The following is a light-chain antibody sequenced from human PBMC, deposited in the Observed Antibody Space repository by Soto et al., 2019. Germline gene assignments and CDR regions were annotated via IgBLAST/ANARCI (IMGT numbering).Light chain of an antibody. CDR1: SSDVGGYNY. CDR3: SSYTSSSTVL. Sequence: QSVLTQPASVSGSPGQSITISCTGTSSDVGGYNYVSWYQQHPGKAPKLMIYEVSDRPSGVSNRLSGSKSGNTASLTISGLQAEDEADYYCSSYTSSSTVLFGGGTKLTVL. J-gene: IGLJ2*01. V-gene: IGLV2-14*01. CDR2: EVS.